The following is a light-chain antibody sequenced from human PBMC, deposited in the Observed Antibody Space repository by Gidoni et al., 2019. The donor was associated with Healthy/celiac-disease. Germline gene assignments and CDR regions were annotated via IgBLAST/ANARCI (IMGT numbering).Light chain of an antibody. CDR2: GAS. V-gene: IGKV3-20*01. CDR1: QSVSSSY. CDR3: QQYGSSPGT. Sequence: ELALTQSPGTLSLSPGERATLSCRASQSVSSSYLAWYQQKPGQAPRLLIDGASSRATGITDRFSGSGSGTDFTLTISRLEPEDFAVYYCQQYGSSPGTFGQGTKVEIK. J-gene: IGKJ1*01.